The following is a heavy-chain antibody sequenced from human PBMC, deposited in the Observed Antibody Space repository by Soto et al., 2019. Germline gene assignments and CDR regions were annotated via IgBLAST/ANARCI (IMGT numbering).Heavy chain of an antibody. CDR2: IIPILGIA. CDR1: GGTFSSYT. Sequence: QVQLVQSGAEVKKPGSSVKVSCKASGGTFSSYTISWVRQAPGQGLEWMGRIIPILGIANYAQKFQGRVKITADKSTSTAYMELSSLRSEDTAVYYCAREEYYYGSGAFVDYWGQGTLVTVSS. CDR3: AREEYYYGSGAFVDY. J-gene: IGHJ4*02. D-gene: IGHD3-10*01. V-gene: IGHV1-69*08.